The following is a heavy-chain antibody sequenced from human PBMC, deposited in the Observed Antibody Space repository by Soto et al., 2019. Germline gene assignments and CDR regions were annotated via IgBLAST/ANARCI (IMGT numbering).Heavy chain of an antibody. CDR2: ISASGGIT. D-gene: IGHD1-1*01. CDR1: GFTLSSYA. CDR3: AKDLGGCGNLIGNYYYGMDV. Sequence: GSALRPSCAASGFTLSSYAMSWVRHATGKGLEWVSGISASGGITYYADCVRVRFTISRDNSKNTRYLQMNSLSVEGTAVYYCAKDLGGCGNLIGNYYYGMDVWGQGIAVTASS. V-gene: IGHV3-23*01. J-gene: IGHJ6*02.